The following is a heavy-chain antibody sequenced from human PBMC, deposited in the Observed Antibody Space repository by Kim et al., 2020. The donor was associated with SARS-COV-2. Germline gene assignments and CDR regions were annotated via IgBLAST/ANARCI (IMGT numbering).Heavy chain of an antibody. D-gene: IGHD4-17*01. CDR1: GGSFSGYY. Sequence: SETLSLTCAVYGGSFSGYYWSWIRQPPGKGLEWIGEINHSGSTNYNPSLKSRVTISVDTSKNQFSLKLSSVTAADTAVYYCARGRYLADYGGNATDYYY. CDR2: INHSGST. J-gene: IGHJ6*01. V-gene: IGHV4-34*01. CDR3: ARGRYLADYGGNATDYYY.